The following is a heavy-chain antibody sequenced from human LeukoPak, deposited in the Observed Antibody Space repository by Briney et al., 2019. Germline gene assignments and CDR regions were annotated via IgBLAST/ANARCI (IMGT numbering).Heavy chain of an antibody. CDR3: AKGNCSSTSCYRNWFDP. V-gene: IGHV3-23*01. CDR2: ISGSGGST. J-gene: IGHJ5*02. CDR1: GFTFSSYA. D-gene: IGHD2-2*02. Sequence: QPGGSLRLSCAASGFTFSSYAMSWVRQAPGKGLEWVSAISGSGGSTYYADSVKGRFTISRDNSKNTLYLQMNSLRAEDTAVYYCAKGNCSSTSCYRNWFDPWGQGTLVTVSS.